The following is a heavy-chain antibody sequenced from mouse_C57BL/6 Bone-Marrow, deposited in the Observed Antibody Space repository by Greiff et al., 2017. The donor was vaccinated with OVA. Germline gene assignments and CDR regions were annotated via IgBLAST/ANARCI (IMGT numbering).Heavy chain of an antibody. CDR1: GYTFTSYW. V-gene: IGHV1-64*01. CDR2: IHPNSGST. CDR3: ARRKNYYGSEAMDY. D-gene: IGHD1-1*01. Sequence: QVHVKQPGAELVKPGASVKLSCKASGYTFTSYWMHWVKQRPGQGLEWIGMIHPNSGSTNYNEKFKSKATLTVDKSSSTAYMQLSSLTSEDSAVYYGARRKNYYGSEAMDYWGQGTSVTVSS. J-gene: IGHJ4*01.